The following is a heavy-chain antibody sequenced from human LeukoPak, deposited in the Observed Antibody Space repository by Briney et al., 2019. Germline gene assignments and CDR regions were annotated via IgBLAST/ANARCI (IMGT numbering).Heavy chain of an antibody. CDR2: ISGSGGST. CDR3: AKYDSNYSDQILIDY. D-gene: IGHD4-11*01. V-gene: IGHV3-23*01. CDR1: GFTFSSYA. Sequence: GGSLRLSCAASGFTFSSYAMSWVRQAPGKGLEWVSAISGSGGSTYYADSVKGRFTISRDNSMNTLYLQMNSLRAEDTAVYYCAKYDSNYSDQILIDYWGQGTLVTVSS. J-gene: IGHJ4*02.